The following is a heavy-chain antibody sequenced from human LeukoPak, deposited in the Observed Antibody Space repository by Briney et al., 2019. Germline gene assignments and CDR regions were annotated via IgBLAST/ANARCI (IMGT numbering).Heavy chain of an antibody. CDR3: ARISPLRITMVRGVNPNYYYGMDV. Sequence: PSETLSLTCAVCGGSFSGYYWSWIRQPPGKGLEWIGEINHSGSTNYNPSLKSRVTISVDTSKNQFSLKLSSVTAADTAVYYCARISPLRITMVRGVNPNYYYGMDVWGKGTTVTVSS. CDR1: GGSFSGYY. V-gene: IGHV4-34*01. CDR2: INHSGST. D-gene: IGHD3-10*01. J-gene: IGHJ6*04.